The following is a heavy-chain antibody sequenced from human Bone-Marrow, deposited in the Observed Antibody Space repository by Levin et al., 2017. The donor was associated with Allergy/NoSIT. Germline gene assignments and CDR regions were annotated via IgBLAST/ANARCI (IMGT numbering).Heavy chain of an antibody. CDR2: INHSGST. J-gene: IGHJ6*02. D-gene: IGHD2-2*01. Sequence: PSETLSLTCAVYGGSFSGYYWSWIRQPPGKGLEWIGEINHSGSTNYNPSLKSRVTISVDTSKNQSSLKLSSVTAADTAVYYCARGRLRCSSTSCYSILYYYYYGMDGWGQGTTVTVSS. CDR1: GGSFSGYY. CDR3: ARGRLRCSSTSCYSILYYYYYGMDG. V-gene: IGHV4-34*01.